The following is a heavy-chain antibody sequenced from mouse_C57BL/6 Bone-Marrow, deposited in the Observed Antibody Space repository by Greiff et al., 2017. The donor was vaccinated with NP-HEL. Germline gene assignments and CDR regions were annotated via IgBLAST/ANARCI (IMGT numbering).Heavy chain of an antibody. CDR3: ARAPITTVVPSPFDY. Sequence: QVQLKESGAELVRPGASVKLSCKASGYTFTDYYINWVKQRPGQGLEWIARIYPGSGNTYYNEKFKGKATLTAEKSSSTAYMQLSSLTSEDSAVYFCARAPITTVVPSPFDYWGQGTTLTVSS. CDR2: IYPGSGNT. V-gene: IGHV1-76*01. J-gene: IGHJ2*01. CDR1: GYTFTDYY. D-gene: IGHD1-1*01.